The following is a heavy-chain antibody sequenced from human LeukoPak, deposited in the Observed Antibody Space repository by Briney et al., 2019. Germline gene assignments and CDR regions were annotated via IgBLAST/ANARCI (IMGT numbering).Heavy chain of an antibody. CDR3: ARATDWARDGYNWEAFDI. J-gene: IGHJ3*02. D-gene: IGHD5-12*01. CDR1: GFTFSSYG. CDR2: IWYDGSNK. V-gene: IGHV3-33*01. Sequence: PGGSLRLSCAASGFTFSSYGMHWVRQAPGKGLEWVAVIWYDGSNKYYADSVKGRFTISRDNSKNTLYLQMNSLRAEDTAVYYCARATDWARDGYNWEAFDIWGQGTMVTVSS.